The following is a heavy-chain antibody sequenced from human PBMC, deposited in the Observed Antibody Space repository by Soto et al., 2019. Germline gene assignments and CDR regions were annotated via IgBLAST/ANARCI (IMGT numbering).Heavy chain of an antibody. V-gene: IGHV4-4*07. CDR3: ARDFGDYRVFDF. Sequence: SETLSLTCTVSGGSISNYYWSWIRQPAGKGLEWIGRIYTSGSTNYNPSLKSRVTMSVDTSKNHFSLKLSSVTAADTAVYYCARDFGDYRVFDFWGQGTLVTVSS. D-gene: IGHD4-17*01. J-gene: IGHJ4*02. CDR1: GGSISNYY. CDR2: IYTSGST.